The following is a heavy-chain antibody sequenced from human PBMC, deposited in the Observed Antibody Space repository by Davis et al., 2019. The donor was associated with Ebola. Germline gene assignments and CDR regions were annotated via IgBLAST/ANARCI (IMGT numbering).Heavy chain of an antibody. CDR2: ISAYNGNT. J-gene: IGHJ6*02. D-gene: IGHD3-3*01. CDR3: ARVIKWSGYYNSTPTKGYYYYGMDV. CDR1: GYTFTSYG. V-gene: IGHV1-18*04. Sequence: AASVKVSCKASGYTFTSYGISWVRQAPGQGLEWMGWISAYNGNTNYAQKLQGRVTMTTDTSTSTAYMELRSLRSDDTAVYYCARVIKWSGYYNSTPTKGYYYYGMDVWGQGTTVTVSS.